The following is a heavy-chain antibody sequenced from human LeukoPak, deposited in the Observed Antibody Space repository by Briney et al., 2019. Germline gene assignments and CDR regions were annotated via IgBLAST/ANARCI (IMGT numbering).Heavy chain of an antibody. CDR1: GYTFTGYY. J-gene: IGHJ4*02. V-gene: IGHV1-2*02. CDR2: INPNSGGT. CDR3: ARGPARWLQLLSDY. D-gene: IGHD5-24*01. Sequence: PGASVKVSCKASGYTFTGYYMHWVRQAPGQGLEWMGWINPNSGGTNYAQRFQGRVTMTRDTSISTAYMELSRLRSDDTAVYYCARGPARWLQLLSDYWGQGTLVTVSS.